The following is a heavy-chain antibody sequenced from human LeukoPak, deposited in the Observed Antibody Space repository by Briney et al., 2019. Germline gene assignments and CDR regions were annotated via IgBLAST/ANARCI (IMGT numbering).Heavy chain of an antibody. Sequence: ASVKVSCKASGGTLSSYAISWARQAPGQGLEWMGWISAYNGNTNYAQKLQGRVTMTTDTSTSTAYMELRSLRSDDTAVYYCARVELDYWGQGTLVTVSS. CDR3: ARVELDY. J-gene: IGHJ4*02. CDR2: ISAYNGNT. CDR1: GGTLSSYA. V-gene: IGHV1-18*01. D-gene: IGHD1-7*01.